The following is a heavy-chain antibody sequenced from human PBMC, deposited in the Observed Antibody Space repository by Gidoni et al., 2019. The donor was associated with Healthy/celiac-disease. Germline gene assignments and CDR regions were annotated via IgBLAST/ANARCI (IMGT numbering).Heavy chain of an antibody. CDR3: ARWGVVVVPAAMYGMDV. CDR1: GGSFSGYY. V-gene: IGHV4-34*01. Sequence: QVQLQQWGAGLLKPSETLSLTCAVYGGSFSGYYWSWIRQPPGKGLEWIGEINHSGSTNYNPSLKSRVTISVDTSKNQFSLKLSSVTAADTAVYYCARWGVVVVPAAMYGMDVWGQGTTVTVSS. D-gene: IGHD2-2*01. CDR2: INHSGST. J-gene: IGHJ6*02.